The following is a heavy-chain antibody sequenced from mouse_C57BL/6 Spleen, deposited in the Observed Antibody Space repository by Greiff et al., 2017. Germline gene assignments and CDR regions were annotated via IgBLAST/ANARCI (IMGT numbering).Heavy chain of an antibody. Sequence: QVQLQQSGPELVKPGASVKISCKASGYAFSSSWMNWVKQRPGKGLEWIGRIYPGDGDTNYNGKFKGKATLTADKSSSTAYMQLSSLPSEDSAVYFCARGGAYDYDSWYFDVWGTGTTVTVSS. CDR1: GYAFSSSW. J-gene: IGHJ1*03. CDR2: IYPGDGDT. V-gene: IGHV1-82*01. D-gene: IGHD2-4*01. CDR3: ARGGAYDYDSWYFDV.